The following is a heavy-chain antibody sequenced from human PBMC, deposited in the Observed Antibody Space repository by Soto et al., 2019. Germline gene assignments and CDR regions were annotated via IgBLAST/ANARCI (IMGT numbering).Heavy chain of an antibody. V-gene: IGHV3-48*02. CDR3: ARGSWDY. D-gene: IGHD6-19*01. Sequence: GGSLRLSCAASGFTFSRYSMNWVRQAPGKGLEWVSYISGAGDAVYYADSVKGRFTISRDNAENSVYLQMNSLRNEDTAVYYCARGSWDYWGQGTLVTVS. CDR1: GFTFSRYS. J-gene: IGHJ4*02. CDR2: ISGAGDAV.